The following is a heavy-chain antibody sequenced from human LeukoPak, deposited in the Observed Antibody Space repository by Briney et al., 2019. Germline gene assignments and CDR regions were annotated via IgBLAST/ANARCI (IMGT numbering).Heavy chain of an antibody. CDR3: ARVGSGYDFDNDAFDI. D-gene: IGHD5-12*01. V-gene: IGHV1-8*01. J-gene: IGHJ3*02. Sequence: GASVKVSCKASGFTFTSHDYNWVRQATGQGLEWMGWMNPNSGNTGYAQKFQGRVTMTRNTSISTAYMELSSLRSEDTAVYYCARVGSGYDFDNDAFDIWGQGTMVTVSS. CDR1: GFTFTSHD. CDR2: MNPNSGNT.